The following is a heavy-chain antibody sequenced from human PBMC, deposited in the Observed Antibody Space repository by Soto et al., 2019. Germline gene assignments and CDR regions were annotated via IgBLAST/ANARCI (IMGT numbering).Heavy chain of an antibody. CDR1: GFTFSSYG. Sequence: GGSLRLSCAASGFTFSSYGMHWVRQAPGKGLEWVAVISYDGSNKYYADSVKGRFTISRDNSKNTLYLQMNSLRAEDTAVYYCAKALKVDTAMVTGYYYGMDVWGQGTTVTVSS. J-gene: IGHJ6*02. CDR3: AKALKVDTAMVTGYYYGMDV. V-gene: IGHV3-30*18. CDR2: ISYDGSNK. D-gene: IGHD5-18*01.